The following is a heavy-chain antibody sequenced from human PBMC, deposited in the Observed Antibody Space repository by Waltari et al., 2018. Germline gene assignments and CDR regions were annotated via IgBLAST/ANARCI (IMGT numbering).Heavy chain of an antibody. CDR3: ATYIGASIGTAAFDV. V-gene: IGHV4-39*01. CDR1: GGPITSHRHY. J-gene: IGHJ3*01. CDR2: ISSNGAT. D-gene: IGHD5-12*01. Sequence: QLQLQESGPGLVKPSATLSPRCSGSGGPITSHRHYWGWIRQPPGQGLACIGIISSNGATYSGPALSGRVTVSRDTSMNQLSLKLGSVTAADTAVYYCATYIGASIGTAAFDVWGQGTMVTVSS.